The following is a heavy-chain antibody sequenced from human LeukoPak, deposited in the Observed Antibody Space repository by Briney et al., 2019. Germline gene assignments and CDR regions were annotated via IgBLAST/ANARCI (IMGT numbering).Heavy chain of an antibody. CDR1: GGSISSNY. CDR3: ARHGYCSSTSCYWRNWFDP. V-gene: IGHV4-59*08. Sequence: SETLSLTCTVSGGSISSNYWSWFRQPPGKGLEWIGYIYYSGSTNYNPSLKSRVTISVDTSKNQFSLKLSSVTAADTAVYYCARHGYCSSTSCYWRNWFDPWGQGTLVTVSS. D-gene: IGHD2-2*01. J-gene: IGHJ5*02. CDR2: IYYSGST.